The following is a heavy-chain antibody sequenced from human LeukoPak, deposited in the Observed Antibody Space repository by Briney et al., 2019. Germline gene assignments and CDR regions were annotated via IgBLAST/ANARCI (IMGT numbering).Heavy chain of an antibody. D-gene: IGHD2-21*01. CDR3: TTDHYS. CDR2: IKSQTDGGTT. CDR1: AFTFGNVW. V-gene: IGHV3-15*01. J-gene: IGHJ5*02. Sequence: AGGSLRLSCASAFTFGNVWMSWVRQAPGKGLEWVGRIKSQTDGGTTEYTAPVRGRFTISRDDSANTLYLQMNSLKAEDTAVYYCTTDHYSWGQGTLVTVSS.